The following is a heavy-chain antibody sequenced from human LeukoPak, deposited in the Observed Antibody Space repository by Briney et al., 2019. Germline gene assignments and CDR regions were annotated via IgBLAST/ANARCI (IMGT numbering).Heavy chain of an antibody. Sequence: SSVKVSCKASGGTFSSYAISWVRQAPGQGLEWVGGIIPIFGTANYAQKFQGRVTFTTDESTSTTYMELSSLRSEDTAVYYCASTGGREYQLLLGRYYYYYMDVWGKGTTVTVSS. D-gene: IGHD2-2*01. CDR2: IIPIFGTA. V-gene: IGHV1-69*05. CDR1: GGTFSSYA. CDR3: ASTGGREYQLLLGRYYYYYMDV. J-gene: IGHJ6*03.